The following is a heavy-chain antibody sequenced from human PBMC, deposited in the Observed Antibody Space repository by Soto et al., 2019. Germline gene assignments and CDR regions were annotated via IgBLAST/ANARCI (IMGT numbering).Heavy chain of an antibody. D-gene: IGHD3-22*01. V-gene: IGHV3-33*01. Sequence: PEGAVRLSCAASGFTFSSYSMHWVRQAPGKGLEWVAVIWYDGSNKYYADSVKGRFTISRDNSKNTLYLQMNSLRAEDTAVYYCARGGDYDSSGYTNFDPWGQGTLVTSPQ. J-gene: IGHJ5*02. CDR1: GFTFSSYS. CDR2: IWYDGSNK. CDR3: ARGGDYDSSGYTNFDP.